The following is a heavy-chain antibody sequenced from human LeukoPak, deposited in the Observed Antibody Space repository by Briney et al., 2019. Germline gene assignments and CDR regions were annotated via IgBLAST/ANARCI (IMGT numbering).Heavy chain of an antibody. CDR3: ARVGEPLYYYDSSGYYGY. V-gene: IGHV4-31*03. J-gene: IGHJ4*02. CDR2: IYYSGST. Sequence: SETLSLTCTVSGGSISSGGYYWSWIRQHPGKGLEWIGYIYYSGSTYYNPSLKSRVTISVDTSKNQFSLKLSSVTAADTAVYYCARVGEPLYYYDSSGYYGYWGQGTLVTVSS. D-gene: IGHD3-22*01. CDR1: GGSISSGGYY.